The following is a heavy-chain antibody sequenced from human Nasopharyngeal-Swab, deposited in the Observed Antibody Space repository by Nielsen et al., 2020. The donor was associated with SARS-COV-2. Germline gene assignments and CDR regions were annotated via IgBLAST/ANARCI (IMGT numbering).Heavy chain of an antibody. V-gene: IGHV3-30-3*01. Sequence: GESLKISCAASGFTFSSYAMHWVRQAPGKGLEWVAVISYDGSNKSYADSVKGRFTITRNNSKNTLYLQMNSLRAEDTAVYYCARGHLAVACFDYWGQGTLVTVSS. CDR1: GFTFSSYA. CDR3: ARGHLAVACFDY. J-gene: IGHJ4*02. D-gene: IGHD6-19*01. CDR2: ISYDGSNK.